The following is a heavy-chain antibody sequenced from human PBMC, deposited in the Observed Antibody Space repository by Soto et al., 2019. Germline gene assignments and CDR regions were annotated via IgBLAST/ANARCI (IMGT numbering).Heavy chain of an antibody. D-gene: IGHD1-1*01. V-gene: IGHV2-5*02. CDR1: GFSLTTYGVG. Sequence: QITLKESGPTLVKPTQTLTLTCSFSGFSLTTYGVGVGWVRQPPGKALEWLAFTYWDDDNRYNPSLKSRLSTTKDTSKNQVVHTMTNMDPADTATYFCAHRGTLMSTWNFGAFHFWGQGTLVTVPS. J-gene: IGHJ3*01. CDR2: TYWDDDN. CDR3: AHRGTLMSTWNFGAFHF.